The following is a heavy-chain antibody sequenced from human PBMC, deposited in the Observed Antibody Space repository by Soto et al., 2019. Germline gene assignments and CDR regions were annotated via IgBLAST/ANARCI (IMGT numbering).Heavy chain of an antibody. CDR2: INAGNGNT. Sequence: ASVKVSCKASGYTFTSYAMHCVRQAPGQRLEWMGWINAGNGNTKYSQKFQGRVTITADESSSTAYMELSGLRSDDTAVYYCARDKDRLQLGGNYYYMLDVWGQGTTVTVSS. D-gene: IGHD1-26*01. J-gene: IGHJ6*02. CDR1: GYTFTSYA. CDR3: ARDKDRLQLGGNYYYMLDV. V-gene: IGHV1-3*01.